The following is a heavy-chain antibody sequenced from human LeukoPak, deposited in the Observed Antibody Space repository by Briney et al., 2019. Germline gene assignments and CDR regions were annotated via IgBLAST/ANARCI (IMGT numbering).Heavy chain of an antibody. CDR1: RFTFSSYA. CDR3: AKTGRGYSYGYVYYFDY. J-gene: IGHJ4*02. Sequence: GGSLRLSCAASRFTFSSYAMSWVRQAPGKGLEWVSAISGSGGSTYYADSVKGRFTISRDNSKNTLYLQMNSLRAEDTAVYYCAKTGRGYSYGYVYYFDYWGQGTLVTVSS. D-gene: IGHD5-18*01. V-gene: IGHV3-23*01. CDR2: ISGSGGST.